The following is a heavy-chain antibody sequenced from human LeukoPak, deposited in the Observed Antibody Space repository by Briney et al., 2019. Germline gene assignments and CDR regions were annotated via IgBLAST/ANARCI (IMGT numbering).Heavy chain of an antibody. D-gene: IGHD2-21*02. J-gene: IGHJ4*02. CDR2: ISSSSSYI. CDR3: AKGGWNCGGDCFTIDHFDY. CDR1: GFTFSSYS. V-gene: IGHV3-21*04. Sequence: GGSLRLSCAASGFTFSSYSMNWVRQAPGKGLEWVSSISSSSSYIYYADSVKGRFTISRDNSKNTLYLQMNSLRAEDTAIYYCAKGGWNCGGDCFTIDHFDYWGQGTPVTVSS.